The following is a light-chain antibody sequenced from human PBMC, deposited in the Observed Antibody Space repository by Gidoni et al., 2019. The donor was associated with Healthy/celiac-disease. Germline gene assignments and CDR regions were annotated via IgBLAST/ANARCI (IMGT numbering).Light chain of an antibody. CDR1: SSNIGSNT. CDR2: SNN. J-gene: IGLJ3*02. CDR3: AAWDDSLNGQV. Sequence: QSVLTQPPSASGTPGQRVTISCSGSSSNIGSNTVNWYQQRPGTAPKRLIYSNNQRPSGVPDRFSGAKSGTSASLAISGLQSEDEADYYCAAWDDSLNGQVFGGGTKLTVL. V-gene: IGLV1-44*01.